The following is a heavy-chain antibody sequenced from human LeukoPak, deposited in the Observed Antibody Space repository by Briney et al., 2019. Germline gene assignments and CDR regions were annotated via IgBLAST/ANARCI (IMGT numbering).Heavy chain of an antibody. CDR2: IYYSGST. Sequence: PSQTLSLTCTVSGGSISSGDYYWSWIRQPPGKGLVWIGYIYYSGSTYYNPSLKSRVTISVDTSKNQFSLKLSSVTAADTAVYYCARELYTAMAFDYWGQGTLVTVSS. V-gene: IGHV4-30-4*01. CDR3: ARELYTAMAFDY. D-gene: IGHD5-18*01. CDR1: GGSISSGDYY. J-gene: IGHJ4*02.